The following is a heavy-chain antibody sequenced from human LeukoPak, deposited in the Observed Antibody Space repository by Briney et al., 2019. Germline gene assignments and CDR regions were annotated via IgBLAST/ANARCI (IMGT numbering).Heavy chain of an antibody. CDR1: GYTFTGYY. V-gene: IGHV1-2*02. CDR2: INPNSGGT. CDR3: ARDLLWDYYDSSGYYSPFDY. D-gene: IGHD3-22*01. Sequence: ASVKVSCKASGYTFTGYYMHWVRQAPGQGLEWMGWINPNSGGTNYAQKFQGRVTMTRDTSISTAYMELSRLRSDDTAVYYCARDLLWDYYDSSGYYSPFDYWGQGTLVTVSS. J-gene: IGHJ4*02.